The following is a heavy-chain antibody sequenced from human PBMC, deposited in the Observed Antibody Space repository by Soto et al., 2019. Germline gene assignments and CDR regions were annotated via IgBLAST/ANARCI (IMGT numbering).Heavy chain of an antibody. D-gene: IGHD5-12*01. CDR2: INHSGST. CDR1: GGSFSGYY. V-gene: IGHV4-34*01. Sequence: SETLSLTCAIYGGSFSGYYWSWTRQPPGKGLEWIGEINHSGSTNYNPSLKSRVTISVDTSKNQFSLKLSSVTAADTAVYYCARGEIVEMATMDQDYYYYYGMDVWGQGTTVTVSS. CDR3: ARGEIVEMATMDQDYYYYYGMDV. J-gene: IGHJ6*02.